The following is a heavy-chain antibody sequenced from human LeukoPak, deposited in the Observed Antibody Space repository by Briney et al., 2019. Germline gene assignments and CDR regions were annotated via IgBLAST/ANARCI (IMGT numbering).Heavy chain of an antibody. D-gene: IGHD1-1*01. CDR2: ISDYT. CDR3: AKAQAPTGRNLFDP. CDR1: GFTFRSFA. J-gene: IGHJ5*02. Sequence: GGSLRLSCAASGFTFRSFAMSWVRQAPGKGLEWVSAISDYTYYADSVKGRFTISRDNSKNTLYLQTDSLRTEDTAIYYCAKAQAPTGRNLFDPWGQGTLVTVSS. V-gene: IGHV3-23*01.